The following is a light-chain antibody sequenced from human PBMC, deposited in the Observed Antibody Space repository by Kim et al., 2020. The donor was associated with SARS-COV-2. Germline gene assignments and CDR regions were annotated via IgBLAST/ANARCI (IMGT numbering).Light chain of an antibody. CDR1: QSVSSY. Sequence: SLPPGERATHSCRASQSVSSYLAWYQQKPGQAPRLLIYDASNRATGIPARFSGSGSGTDFTLTNSSLEPEDFAVYYCQQRSYLFTFGPGTKVDIK. J-gene: IGKJ3*01. CDR2: DAS. CDR3: QQRSYLFT. V-gene: IGKV3-11*01.